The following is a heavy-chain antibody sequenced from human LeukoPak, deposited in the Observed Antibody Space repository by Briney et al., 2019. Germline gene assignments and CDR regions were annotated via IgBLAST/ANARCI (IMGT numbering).Heavy chain of an antibody. Sequence: SETLSLTCTVSGGSISSSSYYWGWIRQPPGKGLEWIGSIYYSRSTYYNPSLKSRVTISVDTSKNQFSLKLSSVTAADTAVYYCARDSYGDNDYYYYYGMDVWGQGTTVTVSS. CDR3: ARDSYGDNDYYYYYGMDV. V-gene: IGHV4-39*07. D-gene: IGHD4-17*01. J-gene: IGHJ6*02. CDR1: GGSISSSSYY. CDR2: IYYSRST.